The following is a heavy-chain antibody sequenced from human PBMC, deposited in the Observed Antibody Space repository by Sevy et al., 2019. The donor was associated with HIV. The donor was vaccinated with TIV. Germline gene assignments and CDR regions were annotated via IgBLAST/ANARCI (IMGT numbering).Heavy chain of an antibody. CDR3: ASAGGSWALRY. V-gene: IGHV3-11*01. Sequence: GGSLRLSCAASGFIFSDYYMSWIRQAPGKGLEWVSYISVSGNTIYYTDSVKGRFTISRDNAKDSLYLQMNSLRAEETAVYYCASAGGSWALRYWGQGSLVTVSS. CDR1: GFIFSDYY. J-gene: IGHJ4*02. CDR2: ISVSGNTI. D-gene: IGHD1-26*01.